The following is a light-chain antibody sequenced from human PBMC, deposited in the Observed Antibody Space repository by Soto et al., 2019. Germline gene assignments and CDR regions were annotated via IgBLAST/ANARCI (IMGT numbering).Light chain of an antibody. V-gene: IGLV2-11*01. Sequence: QSALTQPRSVSGSPGQSVTISCTGTSSDVGVYNYVSWYQQHPGKAPKLMIYDVSKRPSGVPDRFSGSKSGNTASLTISGLQAEDEADYYCCSYAGSYTLLAFGGGTKLTVL. CDR3: CSYAGSYTLLA. J-gene: IGLJ3*02. CDR1: SSDVGVYNY. CDR2: DVS.